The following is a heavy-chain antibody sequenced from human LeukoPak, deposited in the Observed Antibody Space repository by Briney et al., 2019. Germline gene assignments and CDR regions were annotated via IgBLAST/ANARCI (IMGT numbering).Heavy chain of an antibody. CDR1: GFTFSSYS. CDR3: ARDRWYYYGSGRYCYYGMDV. Sequence: PGGTLRLSCAASGFTFSSYSMNWVRQAPGQGLEWVSSTSSSSSYIYYADSVKGRFTISRDNAKNSLYLQMNSLRAEDTAVYYCARDRWYYYGSGRYCYYGMDVWGKGTTVTVSS. J-gene: IGHJ6*04. V-gene: IGHV3-21*01. D-gene: IGHD3-10*01. CDR2: TSSSSSYI.